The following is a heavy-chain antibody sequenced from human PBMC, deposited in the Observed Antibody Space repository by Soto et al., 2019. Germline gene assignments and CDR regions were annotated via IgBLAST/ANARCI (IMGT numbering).Heavy chain of an antibody. CDR2: IYTAGGT. J-gene: IGHJ4*02. D-gene: IGHD6-13*01. CDR1: GFTISSYY. V-gene: IGHV3-53*01. CDR3: ARRGILRTGPLDY. Sequence: EVQLVESGGGLIQPGGSLRLSCAASGFTISSYYMTWVRQAPGKGLEWVSVIYTAGGTYYADSVKGRLTISRDNSKNTLYLKMNSLRAEDTAVYYCARRGILRTGPLDYWGQGALVTVSS.